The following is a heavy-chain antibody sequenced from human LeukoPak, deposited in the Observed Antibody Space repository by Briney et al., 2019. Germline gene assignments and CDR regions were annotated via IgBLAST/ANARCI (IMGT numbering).Heavy chain of an antibody. D-gene: IGHD5-12*01. J-gene: IGHJ4*02. CDR3: ASGSRLRFPFDY. CDR1: GYSLTELS. Sequence: ASVKVSCTVSGYSLTELSIHWVRQAPGKGLEWMGGFEKFQGRVTMTEDTSTDTAYLELSSLKSDDTAVYYCASGSRLRFPFDYWGQGTLVTVSS. V-gene: IGHV1-24*01. CDR2: F.